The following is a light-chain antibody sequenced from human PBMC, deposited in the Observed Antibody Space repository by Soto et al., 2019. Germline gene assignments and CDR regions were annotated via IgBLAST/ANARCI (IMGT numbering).Light chain of an antibody. J-gene: IGLJ1*01. CDR1: SSDFGGYNY. V-gene: IGLV2-14*01. CDR3: SSYTSSSTLV. CDR2: EVS. Sequence: QSALTQPASVSGSPGQSITISCTGTSSDFGGYNYVSWYQQHPGKAPKLMIYEVSNRPSGVSNRFSGSKSGNTASLTISGLQADDEADYYCSSYTSSSTLVFGTGTKVTVL.